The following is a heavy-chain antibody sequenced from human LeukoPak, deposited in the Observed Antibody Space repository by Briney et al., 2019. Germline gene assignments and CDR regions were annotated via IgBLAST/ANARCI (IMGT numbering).Heavy chain of an antibody. Sequence: GGSLRLSCAASGFTFSSYWMHWVRQAPGKGLVWVSRINSDGSSTSYADSVKGRFTISRDNAKNTLYLQMDSLRAEDTAVYYCARGGRIVGATQGDYWGQGTLVTVSS. J-gene: IGHJ4*02. CDR2: INSDGSST. CDR1: GFTFSSYW. CDR3: ARGGRIVGATQGDY. V-gene: IGHV3-74*01. D-gene: IGHD1-26*01.